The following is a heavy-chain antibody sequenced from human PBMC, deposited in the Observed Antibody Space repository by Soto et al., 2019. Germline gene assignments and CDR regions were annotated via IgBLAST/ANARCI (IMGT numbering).Heavy chain of an antibody. CDR3: AKDPVGPDWYFDR. J-gene: IGHJ2*01. Sequence: DVQLLESGGDLVQPGGSLRLSCAASGFTFRSYAMSWVRQAPGKGLEWVSGISGSGISKHYADSVKGRFTVSRDNSKNTLYLQMSSMRADATADYNCAKDPVGPDWYFDRWGRGTLVTVSS. CDR1: GFTFRSYA. V-gene: IGHV3-23*01. CDR2: ISGSGISK.